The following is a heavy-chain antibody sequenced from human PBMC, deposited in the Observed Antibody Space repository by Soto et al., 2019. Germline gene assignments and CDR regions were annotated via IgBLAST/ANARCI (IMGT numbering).Heavy chain of an antibody. CDR2: ISSSSSYI. CDR1: GFTFSSYS. V-gene: IGHV3-21*01. CDR3: ARDLQLWSGADY. D-gene: IGHD5-18*01. Sequence: EVQLVESGGGLVKPGGSLRLSCAASGFTFSSYSMNWVRQAPGKGLEWVSSISSSSSYIYYADSVKGRFTISRDNAKNSLYLQMNSLRAEDTAVYYCARDLQLWSGADYWGQGTLVTVSS. J-gene: IGHJ4*02.